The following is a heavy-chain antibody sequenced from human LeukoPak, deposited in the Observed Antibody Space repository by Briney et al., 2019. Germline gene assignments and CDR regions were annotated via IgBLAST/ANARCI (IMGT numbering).Heavy chain of an antibody. CDR1: GFTFSSYW. CDR3: ARVKHGGGGVIADPYFDY. V-gene: IGHV3-7*03. Sequence: GGSLRLSCAASGFTFSSYWMNWVRQAPGKGLEWVANIKQDGSEKYYVDSVKGRFTISRDNAKNSLYLQMNSLRAEDTAVYYCARVKHGGGGVIADPYFDYWGQGTLVTVSS. D-gene: IGHD3-16*02. CDR2: IKQDGSEK. J-gene: IGHJ4*02.